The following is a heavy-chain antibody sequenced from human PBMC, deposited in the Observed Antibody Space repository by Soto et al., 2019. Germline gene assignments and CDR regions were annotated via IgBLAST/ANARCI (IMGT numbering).Heavy chain of an antibody. CDR1: GDSISSYY. V-gene: IGHV4-59*01. CDR2: LYYGRSA. Sequence: QVQLQESGPGLVKPSETLSLTCAVSGDSISSYYCMWIRQPPGKGLESIGYLYYGRSANYNPSLKRRVTLSADTSTNQCSLTLSSMPAADTAVYYCALRSMAVVPEYWGQGTLVTVSS. CDR3: ALRSMAVVPEY. D-gene: IGHD3-22*01. J-gene: IGHJ4*02.